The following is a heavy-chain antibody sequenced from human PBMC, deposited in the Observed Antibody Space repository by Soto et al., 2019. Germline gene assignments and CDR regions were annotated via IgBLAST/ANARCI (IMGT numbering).Heavy chain of an antibody. J-gene: IGHJ4*02. Sequence: SETLSLTCTVSDASISTYFCNWIRQPAGKGLEWIGRIDTSGNTNYNTALKSRVTKSADTSWNQFFLSLNAVTAAATAVYYGTRGGQDCWSGTFDYWGQGALVTVSS. D-gene: IGHD3-3*01. CDR1: DASISTYF. CDR3: TRGGQDCWSGTFDY. V-gene: IGHV4-4*07. CDR2: IDTSGNT.